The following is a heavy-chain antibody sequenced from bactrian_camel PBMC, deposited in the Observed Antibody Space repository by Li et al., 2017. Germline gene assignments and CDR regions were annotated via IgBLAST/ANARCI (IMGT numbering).Heavy chain of an antibody. CDR2: IDVDGND. Sequence: HVQLVESGGGSVQAGGSQRLSCAASGFTGSSYCMGWFRQVPGKEREGVATIDVDGNDSYAESVKGRFTISRDNVKNTVYLQMNSLKSEDTALYYCASDLECGGSWRTPYWGQGTQVTVS. CDR1: GFTGSSYC. CDR3: ASDLECGGSWRTPY. D-gene: IGHD6*01. J-gene: IGHJ4*01. V-gene: IGHV3S9*01.